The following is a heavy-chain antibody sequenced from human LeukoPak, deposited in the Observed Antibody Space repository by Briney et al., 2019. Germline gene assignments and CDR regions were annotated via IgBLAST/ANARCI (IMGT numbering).Heavy chain of an antibody. J-gene: IGHJ6*03. CDR1: GGSISTYY. V-gene: IGHV4-59*12. Sequence: SETLSLTCTVSGGSISTYYWSWIRQPPGKGLEWIGYIYYSGSTNYNPSLKSRVTMSVDTSKNQFSLKLSSVTAADTAVYYCARGTEEYYDFWSGYSYYYMDVWGKGTTVTVSS. D-gene: IGHD3-3*01. CDR2: IYYSGST. CDR3: ARGTEEYYDFWSGYSYYYMDV.